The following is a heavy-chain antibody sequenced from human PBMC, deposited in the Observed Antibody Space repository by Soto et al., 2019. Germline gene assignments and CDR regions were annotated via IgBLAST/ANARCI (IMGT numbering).Heavy chain of an antibody. J-gene: IGHJ6*02. D-gene: IGHD6-13*01. Sequence: GGSLRLSCAASGFTFSGYAMSWVRQAPGKGLEWVSAISGSGGSTYYADSVKGRFTISRDNSKNTLYLQMNSLRAEDTAVYYCAKDYYSSSWYISYGMDVWGQGTTVTVSS. CDR2: ISGSGGST. CDR3: AKDYYSSSWYISYGMDV. V-gene: IGHV3-23*01. CDR1: GFTFSGYA.